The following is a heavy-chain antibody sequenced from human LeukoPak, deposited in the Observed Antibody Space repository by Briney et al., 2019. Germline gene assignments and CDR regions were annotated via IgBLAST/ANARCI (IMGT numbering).Heavy chain of an antibody. Sequence: PSETLSLTCTVSGGSISSYYWSWIRQPPGKGLEWIGYIYYSGSTNYNPSLKSRVTISVDTSKNQFSLKLSSVTAADTAVYYCARGFNAYYYYYMDVWGKGTTVTVSS. D-gene: IGHD3-10*01. J-gene: IGHJ6*03. CDR1: GGSISSYY. CDR3: ARGFNAYYYYYMDV. V-gene: IGHV4-59*12. CDR2: IYYSGST.